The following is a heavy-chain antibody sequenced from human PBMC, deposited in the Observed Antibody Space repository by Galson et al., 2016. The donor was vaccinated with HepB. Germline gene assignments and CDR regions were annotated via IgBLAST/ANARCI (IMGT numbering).Heavy chain of an antibody. J-gene: IGHJ3*02. CDR1: GFTFGDYA. CDR3: TRCYDFWSGYYTFGAFDI. Sequence: SLRLSCAASGFTFGDYAMSWFRQAPRKGLEWVSFIRGKAYGGTTEYAASVNGRFTISRDDSKSIVYLQMSSLKTEDTAVYYCTRCYDFWSGYYTFGAFDIWGQGTMVTVSS. D-gene: IGHD3-3*01. V-gene: IGHV3-49*03. CDR2: IRGKAYGGTT.